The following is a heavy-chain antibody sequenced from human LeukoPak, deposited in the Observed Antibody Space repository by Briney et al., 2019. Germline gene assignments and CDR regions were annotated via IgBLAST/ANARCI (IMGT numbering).Heavy chain of an antibody. V-gene: IGHV4-39*07. CDR2: INHSGST. CDR1: GGSISSSSYY. CDR3: ARGYSSSWYSY. D-gene: IGHD6-13*01. J-gene: IGHJ4*02. Sequence: KSSETLSLTCTVSGGSISSSSYYWSWIRQPPGKGLEWIGEINHSGSTNYNPSLKGRVTISVDTSKNQFSLKLSSVTAADTAVYYCARGYSSSWYSYWGQGTLVTVSS.